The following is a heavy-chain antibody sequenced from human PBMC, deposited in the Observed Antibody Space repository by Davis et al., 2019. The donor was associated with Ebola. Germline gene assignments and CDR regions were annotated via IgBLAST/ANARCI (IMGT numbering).Heavy chain of an antibody. CDR3: ARHLHLFFSEWYFDL. V-gene: IGHV4-30-4*01. Sequence: MPSETLSLTCTVSGGSISSGDYYWSWIRQPPGKGLEWIGYIYYSGSTYYNPSLKSRVSMSVDTSTNQLSLRLNSVTAADTAVYYCARHLHLFFSEWYFDLWGRGALVTVSS. D-gene: IGHD2-21*01. CDR1: GGSISSGDYY. J-gene: IGHJ2*01. CDR2: IYYSGST.